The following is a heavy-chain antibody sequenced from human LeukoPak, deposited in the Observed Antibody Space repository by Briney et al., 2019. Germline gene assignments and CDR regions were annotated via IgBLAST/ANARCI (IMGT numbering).Heavy chain of an antibody. Sequence: PSETLSLTCSVSGDSISNSLWNWIRQPPGKGLEWIGYIYYSGTTNYNPSLKSRVTLSIDRSKSQFSLKLSSVSAADTAVYYCAREPYYSDRTHGYAFDMGGQGTMVTVSS. CDR3: AREPYYSDRTHGYAFDM. J-gene: IGHJ3*02. V-gene: IGHV4-59*01. CDR1: GDSISNSL. CDR2: IYYSGTT. D-gene: IGHD3-22*01.